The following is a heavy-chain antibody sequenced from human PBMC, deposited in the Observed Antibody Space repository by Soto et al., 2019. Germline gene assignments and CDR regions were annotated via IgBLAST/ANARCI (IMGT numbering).Heavy chain of an antibody. CDR3: TRSIGSGGVIGGFDY. CDR2: ILPMFDRP. D-gene: IGHD3-16*02. J-gene: IGHJ4*02. V-gene: IGHV1-69*01. Sequence: QVKLVQSETEVKKPGSAVRVSCKASGGTFNTYAMNWVRQAPGQGLEWMGGILPMFDRPRYAQKFQGRVKITVDEPTTTAYMELSSLRSDGTAVYYCTRSIGSGGVIGGFDYWGQGTLVTVS. CDR1: GGTFNTYA.